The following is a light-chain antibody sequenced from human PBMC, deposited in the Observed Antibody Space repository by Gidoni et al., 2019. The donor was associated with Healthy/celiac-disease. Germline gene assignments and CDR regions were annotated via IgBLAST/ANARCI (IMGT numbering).Light chain of an antibody. Sequence: QSVLTQPPSASGTPGQGVTISCSGSSSNIGSNYVYWYQQLPGTAPKLLIYRNNQRPSGVPDRFSGSKSGTSASLAISGLRSEDEADYYWAAWDDSLSGVVFGGGTKLTVL. CDR1: SSNIGSNY. J-gene: IGLJ2*01. CDR2: RNN. CDR3: AAWDDSLSGVV. V-gene: IGLV1-47*01.